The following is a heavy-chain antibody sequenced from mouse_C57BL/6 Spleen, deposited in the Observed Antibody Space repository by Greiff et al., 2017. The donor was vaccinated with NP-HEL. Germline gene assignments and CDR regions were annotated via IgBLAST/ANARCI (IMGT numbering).Heavy chain of an antibody. J-gene: IGHJ2*01. Sequence: QVQLQQSGAELVRPGASVTLSCKASGYTFTDYEMHWVKQTPVHGLEWIGAIDPETGGTAYNQKFKGKAILTADKSSSTAYMELRSLTSEDSAVYYCTVHYYGSSFHCDYWGQGTTLTVSS. CDR1: GYTFTDYE. CDR2: IDPETGGT. D-gene: IGHD1-1*01. V-gene: IGHV1-15*01. CDR3: TVHYYGSSFHCDY.